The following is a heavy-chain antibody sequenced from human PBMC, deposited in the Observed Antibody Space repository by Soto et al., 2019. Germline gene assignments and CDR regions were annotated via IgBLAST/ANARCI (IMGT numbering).Heavy chain of an antibody. V-gene: IGHV4-39*01. CDR2: IYYSGST. CDR3: ARHHWGSYYRLDD. J-gene: IGHJ4*02. D-gene: IGHD3-10*01. CDR1: GGSISSSSYY. Sequence: PSETLSLTCTVSGGSISSSSYYWGWIRQPPGKGLEWIGSIYYSGSTYYNPSLKSRVTISVDTSKNQFSLKLSSVTAADTAVYYCARHHWGSYYRLDDWGQGTLVTVDS.